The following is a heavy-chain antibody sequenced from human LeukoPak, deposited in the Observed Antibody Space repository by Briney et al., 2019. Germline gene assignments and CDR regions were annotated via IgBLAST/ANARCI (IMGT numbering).Heavy chain of an antibody. J-gene: IGHJ5*02. V-gene: IGHV1-2*02. D-gene: IGHD3-16*01. CDR1: GYTFTGYY. CDR2: INPNSGGT. CDR3: AREGGVGDNWFDP. Sequence: RASVKVSCKASGYTFTGYYMHWVRQAPGQGLEWMGWINPNSGGTNYAQKFQGRVTMTRDASISTAYMELSRLRSDDTAVYYCAREGGVGDNWFDPWGQGTLVTVSS.